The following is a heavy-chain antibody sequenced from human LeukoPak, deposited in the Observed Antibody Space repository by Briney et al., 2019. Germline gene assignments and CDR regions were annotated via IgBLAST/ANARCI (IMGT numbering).Heavy chain of an antibody. D-gene: IGHD2-2*01. V-gene: IGHV3-23*01. Sequence: GRSLRLSCAASGFTFSSYAMSGVRHAPGRGLEWVSANRGRGSSTYYAASVTGRFTIFRYNSKNTLYLQMNRLRAEDTAVYYCAKKDPWYQPLMAPEGYFQHWGQGTLVTASS. J-gene: IGHJ1*01. CDR1: GFTFSSYA. CDR2: NRGRGSST. CDR3: AKKDPWYQPLMAPEGYFQH.